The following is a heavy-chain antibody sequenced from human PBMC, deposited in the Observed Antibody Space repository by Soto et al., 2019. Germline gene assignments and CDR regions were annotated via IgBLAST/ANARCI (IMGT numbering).Heavy chain of an antibody. CDR1: GGTFSSYA. CDR3: ARAYCSSTSCYTYYYYGMDV. J-gene: IGHJ6*02. V-gene: IGHV1-69*13. D-gene: IGHD2-2*02. Sequence: SVKVSCKASGGTFSSYAISWVRQAPGQGLEWMGGIIPIFGTANYAQKFQGRVTITADESTSTAYMELSSLRSEDTAVYYCARAYCSSTSCYTYYYYGMDVWGQGTTVTVSS. CDR2: IIPIFGTA.